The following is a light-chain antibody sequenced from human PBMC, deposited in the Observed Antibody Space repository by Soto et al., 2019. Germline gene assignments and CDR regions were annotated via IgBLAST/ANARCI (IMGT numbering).Light chain of an antibody. V-gene: IGKV1-5*01. CDR1: QSISSW. CDR3: QQYNSYSRT. Sequence: DIQMTQSPSTLSAPVGDRVTITCRASQSISSWLDWYQQKPGKAPKLLIYDASSLESGVPSRFRGSGSGTELTLTISSLKNDDFETYYCQQYNSYSRTFGHGTKVDI. CDR2: DAS. J-gene: IGKJ1*01.